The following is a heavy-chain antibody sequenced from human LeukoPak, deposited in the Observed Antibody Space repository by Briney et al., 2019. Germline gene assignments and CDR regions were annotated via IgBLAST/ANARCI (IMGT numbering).Heavy chain of an antibody. CDR2: INRRGHT. D-gene: IGHD4-11*01. CDR1: GFNFDDYT. J-gene: IGHJ4*02. Sequence: GGSLRLSCAASGFNFDDYTIHWVRQVPGKGLEWVSLINRRGHTYYADSVKGRFTISRDNSRNSVSLQMNSLRAEDRAVYYCARDPHDYSNYAADYWGQGTLVSVSS. V-gene: IGHV3-43*01. CDR3: ARDPHDYSNYAADY.